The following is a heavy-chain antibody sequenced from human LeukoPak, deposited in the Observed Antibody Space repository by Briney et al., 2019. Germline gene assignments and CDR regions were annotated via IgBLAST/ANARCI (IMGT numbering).Heavy chain of an antibody. Sequence: SQTLSLTRTVSGGSISGGSYYWSWIRQPAGKGLEWIGRIYTSGSTNYNPSLKSRVTISVDTSKNQFSLKLSSVTAADTAVYYCARDQGYGDPGYWGQGTLVTVSS. D-gene: IGHD4-17*01. V-gene: IGHV4-61*02. CDR1: GGSISGGSYY. CDR2: IYTSGST. J-gene: IGHJ4*02. CDR3: ARDQGYGDPGY.